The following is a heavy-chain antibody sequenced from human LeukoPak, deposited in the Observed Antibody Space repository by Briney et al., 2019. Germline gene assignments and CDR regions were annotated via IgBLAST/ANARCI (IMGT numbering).Heavy chain of an antibody. CDR3: ANTGWTKSSAYHYSFYMHV. J-gene: IGHJ6*03. CDR2: IYSGGST. V-gene: IGHV3-53*05. Sequence: GGALRLSCAASGFTVSSNYMSRVRQAPGKGLEWVSVIYSGGSTYYADSVKGRFTISRDNSGDSLYLHMHSLTTEDTAFYYCANTGWTKSSAYHYSFYMHVWARGTTVTVSS. CDR1: GFTVSSNY. D-gene: IGHD1-14*01.